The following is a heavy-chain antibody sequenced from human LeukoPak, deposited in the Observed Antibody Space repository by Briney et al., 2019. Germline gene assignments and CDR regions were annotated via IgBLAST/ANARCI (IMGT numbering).Heavy chain of an antibody. J-gene: IGHJ4*02. CDR2: INPSGGST. V-gene: IGHV1-46*01. D-gene: IGHD2-2*01. CDR1: GYTFTSYY. Sequence: GASVKVSCKASGYTFTSYYMHWVRQAPGQGLEWMGIINPSGGSTSYAQKFQGRVTMTRDMSTSTVYMELSSLRSEDTAVYYCARANPPNIYCSSTSCPYYFDYWGQGTLVTVSS. CDR3: ARANPPNIYCSSTSCPYYFDY.